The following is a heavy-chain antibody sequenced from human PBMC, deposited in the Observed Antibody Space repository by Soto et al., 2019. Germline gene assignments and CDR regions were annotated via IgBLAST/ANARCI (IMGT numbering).Heavy chain of an antibody. J-gene: IGHJ5*02. V-gene: IGHV1-3*01. CDR1: GYTFTSYA. D-gene: IGHD2-2*02. CDR2: INAGNGNT. CDR3: ARGPASIVVVPAAIVGNSVWFDP. Sequence: ASVKVSCKASGYTFTSYAMHWVRQAPGQRLEWMGWINAGNGNTKYSQKFQGRVTITRDTSASTAYMELSSLRSEDTAVYYCARGPASIVVVPAAIVGNSVWFDPWGQGTLVTVSS.